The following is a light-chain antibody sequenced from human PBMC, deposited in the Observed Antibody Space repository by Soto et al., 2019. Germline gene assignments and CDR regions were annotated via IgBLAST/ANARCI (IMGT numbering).Light chain of an antibody. Sequence: QSALTQPASVSGSPGQSITISCTGTSSDVGGYNYVSWYQQHPGKAPKLMIYDVNNRPSGVSNRFSGSKSGNTASLTISWIQAEDEADYYCSSYTSSSNVVFGGGTKVTVL. CDR3: SSYTSSSNVV. CDR2: DVN. J-gene: IGLJ2*01. CDR1: SSDVGGYNY. V-gene: IGLV2-14*01.